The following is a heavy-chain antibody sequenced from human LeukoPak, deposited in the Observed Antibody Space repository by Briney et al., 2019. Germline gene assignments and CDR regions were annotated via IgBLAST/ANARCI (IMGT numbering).Heavy chain of an antibody. J-gene: IGHJ4*02. CDR1: GYSFTSYG. CDR2: SDTYNGKT. CDR3: AREPKIGNFDY. Sequence: ASVKVSCKASGYSFTSYGIGWVRQAPGQGREWVGWSDTYNGKTHYAQNLQGRVTTTTDISTTTAYMELRSLRSDDTAVYYCAREPKIGNFDYWGLGTLVIVSS. V-gene: IGHV1-18*01.